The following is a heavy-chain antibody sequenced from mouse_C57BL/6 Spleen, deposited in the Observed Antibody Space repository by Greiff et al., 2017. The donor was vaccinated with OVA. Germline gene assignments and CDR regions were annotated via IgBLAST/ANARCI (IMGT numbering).Heavy chain of an antibody. CDR3: ARGFYGNYLDY. V-gene: IGHV5-16*01. J-gene: IGHJ2*01. CDR2: INYDGSST. CDR1: GFTFSDYY. D-gene: IGHD2-1*01. Sequence: EVKLVESEGGLVQPGSSMKLSCTASGFTFSDYYMAWVRQVPEKGLEWVANINYDGSSTYYLDSLKSRFIISRDNAKNILYLQMSSLKSEDTATYYCARGFYGNYLDYWGQGTTLTVSS.